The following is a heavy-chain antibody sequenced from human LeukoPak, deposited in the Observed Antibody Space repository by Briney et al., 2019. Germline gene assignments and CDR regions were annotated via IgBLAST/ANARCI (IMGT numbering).Heavy chain of an antibody. CDR2: ISNDGSSK. J-gene: IGHJ3*02. V-gene: IGHV3-30*18. Sequence: PGRSLRLSCAASGFTFSSYGMHWVRQAPGKGLEWVAVISNDGSSKYFADSVKGRFTISRDNAKNSLYLQMNSLRAEDTALYYCAKVRVRSTSLVYAFGIWGQGTMVTVSS. D-gene: IGHD2-2*01. CDR1: GFTFSSYG. CDR3: AKVRVRSTSLVYAFGI.